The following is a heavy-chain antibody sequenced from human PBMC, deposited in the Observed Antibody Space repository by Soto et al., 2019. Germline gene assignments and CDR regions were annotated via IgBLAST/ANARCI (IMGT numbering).Heavy chain of an antibody. CDR3: ATAPGPY. Sequence: SETLSLTCTVSGGSISSSSYYWGWIRQPPGKGLEWIGSIYYSGNTYYNPSLKSRVTISVDTSKNQFSLKLSSVTAADTAVYYCATAPGPYWGLGTLVTVSS. D-gene: IGHD2-21*02. J-gene: IGHJ4*02. V-gene: IGHV4-39*07. CDR2: IYYSGNT. CDR1: GGSISSSSYY.